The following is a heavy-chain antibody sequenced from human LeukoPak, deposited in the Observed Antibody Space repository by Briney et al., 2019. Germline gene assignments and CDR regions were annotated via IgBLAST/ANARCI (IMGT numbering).Heavy chain of an antibody. CDR2: IYSGGTT. CDR3: ARDSDILASDAFDI. J-gene: IGHJ3*02. D-gene: IGHD3-9*01. V-gene: IGHV3-66*01. Sequence: GGSLRLSCAASGFTVSSNYMTWVRQAPGKGLEWVSVIYSGGTTYYAGSVKGRFTISRDNSKNTLYLQMNTLRAEDTAVYYCARDSDILASDAFDIWGQGTMVTVSS. CDR1: GFTVSSNY.